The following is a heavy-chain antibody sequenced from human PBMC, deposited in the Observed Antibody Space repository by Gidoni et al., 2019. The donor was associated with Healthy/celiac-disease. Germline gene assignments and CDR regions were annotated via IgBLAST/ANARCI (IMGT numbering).Heavy chain of an antibody. J-gene: IGHJ4*02. D-gene: IGHD6-19*01. CDR2: IHTSGNT. CDR1: GDSIASGNYY. Sequence: QVQLQESGPGLVKPSQTLSLTCTVSGDSIASGNYYWSWIRQPAGKGLEWIGRIHTSGNTDYNPSLKSRVTISLDTSKSQFSLKLRSVTAADTAVYYCAKEYSSGWYPNFDYWGQGTLVTVSS. CDR3: AKEYSSGWYPNFDY. V-gene: IGHV4-61*02.